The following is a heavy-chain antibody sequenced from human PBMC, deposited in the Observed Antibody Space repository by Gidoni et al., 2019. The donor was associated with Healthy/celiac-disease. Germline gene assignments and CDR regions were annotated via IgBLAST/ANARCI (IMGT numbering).Heavy chain of an antibody. CDR2: IYSVGST. D-gene: IGHD3-10*01. Sequence: EVQLVESGGGWVQPGGSLRLSCAASGFTVSSNYMRWVRQPPGKVLEWVSVIYSVGSTSYAASVYGRFTISRDNSKNTLYLQMNSLSAEDTAVYYCAREGYYGSGRGIDYWGQGTLVTVSS. V-gene: IGHV3-66*02. CDR1: GFTVSSNY. J-gene: IGHJ4*02. CDR3: AREGYYGSGRGIDY.